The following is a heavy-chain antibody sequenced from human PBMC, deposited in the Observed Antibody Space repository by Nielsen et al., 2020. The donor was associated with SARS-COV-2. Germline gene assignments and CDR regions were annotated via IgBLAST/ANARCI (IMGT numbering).Heavy chain of an antibody. J-gene: IGHJ6*02. CDR3: AKRRAVFMLTFGGEGAMDV. CDR1: GFNFNNYG. CDR2: ISYEGSKK. V-gene: IGHV3-30*18. Sequence: GESRKISCAASGFNFNNYGLDWVRQAPGKGLEWVASISYEGSKKYYADSLTGRFTVSRDTSKNTVYLQMNSLSVEDTAVYYCAKRRAVFMLTFGGEGAMDVRGQGTTVSVSS. D-gene: IGHD3-16*01.